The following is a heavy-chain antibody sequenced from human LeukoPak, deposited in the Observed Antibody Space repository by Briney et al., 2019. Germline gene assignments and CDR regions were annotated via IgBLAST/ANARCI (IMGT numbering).Heavy chain of an antibody. D-gene: IGHD3-22*01. J-gene: IGHJ5*02. CDR1: VSTFTGYY. V-gene: IGHV1-2*02. CDR2: INPQSGGT. CDR3: ARGVFAGYDSSGSPFYNWFDP. Sequence: EASLKVSCKASVSTFTGYYIHWVRQAPGQRLEWMGWINPQSGGTHYTQKLQNRVTMTGDTSIKTAYMELSRLRSDDTALYYCARGVFAGYDSSGSPFYNWFDPWGQGTLVTVSS.